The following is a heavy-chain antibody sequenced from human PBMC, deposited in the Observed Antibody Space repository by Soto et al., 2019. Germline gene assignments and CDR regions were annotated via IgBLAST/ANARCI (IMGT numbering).Heavy chain of an antibody. CDR1: GFSLSTSGVG. CDR2: IYWDDDK. V-gene: IGHV2-5*02. Sequence: QITLKESGPPLVKPTQTLTLTCTFSGFSLSTSGVGVGWIRQPPGKALEWLALIYWDDDKRYSPSLKSRLTITKDTSKNQVVLTMTNMDPVDTATYYCARETTVTSFDYWGQGTLVTVSS. CDR3: ARETTVTSFDY. J-gene: IGHJ4*02. D-gene: IGHD4-17*01.